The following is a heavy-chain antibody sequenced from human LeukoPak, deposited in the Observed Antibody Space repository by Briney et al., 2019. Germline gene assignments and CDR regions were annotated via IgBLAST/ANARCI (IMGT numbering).Heavy chain of an antibody. CDR3: ARGRYSYGGAVGDYFDY. D-gene: IGHD5-18*01. CDR2: IYYSGST. J-gene: IGHJ4*02. V-gene: IGHV4-59*01. Sequence: PSETLSLTCTVSGGSISSYYRSWIRQPPGKGLEWIGNIYYSGSTNYNPSLKSRVTISVGTSKNQFSLKLSSMTAADTAVYYCARGRYSYGGAVGDYFDYWGQGTLVTVSA. CDR1: GGSISSYY.